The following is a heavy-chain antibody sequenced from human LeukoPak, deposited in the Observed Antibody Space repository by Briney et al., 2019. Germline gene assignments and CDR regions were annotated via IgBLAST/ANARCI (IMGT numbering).Heavy chain of an antibody. CDR3: ARDNYYDSSGYYSY. CDR1: GGTFSSYA. CDR2: IIPIFGTA. V-gene: IGHV1-69*05. Sequence: GASVKVSCKASGGTFSSYAISWVRQAPGQGLEWMGGIIPIFGTANYAQKFQGRVTMTTDTSTSTAYMELRSLRSDDTAVYYCARDNYYDSSGYYSYWGQGTLVTVSS. D-gene: IGHD3-22*01. J-gene: IGHJ4*02.